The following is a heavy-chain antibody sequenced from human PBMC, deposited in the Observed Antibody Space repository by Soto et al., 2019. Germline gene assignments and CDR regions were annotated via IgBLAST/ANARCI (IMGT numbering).Heavy chain of an antibody. CDR3: AKKTAAIFGVVTRYGYMDV. V-gene: IGHV3-23*01. CDR1: GFTFSSYA. CDR2: ISGSGGST. D-gene: IGHD3-3*01. J-gene: IGHJ6*03. Sequence: GGSLRLSCAASGFTFSSYAMSWVRQAPGKGLEWVSAISGSGGSTYYADSVKGRFTISRDNSKNTLYLQMNSLRAEDTAVYYCAKKTAAIFGVVTRYGYMDVWGKGTTVTVSS.